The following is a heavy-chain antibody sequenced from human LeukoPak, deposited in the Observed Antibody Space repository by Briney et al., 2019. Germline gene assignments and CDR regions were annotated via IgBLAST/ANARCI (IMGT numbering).Heavy chain of an antibody. CDR1: GFTFSSYA. Sequence: GGSLRLSCAASGFTFSSYAMHWVRQAPGKGLEWVAVISYDGSNKYYADSVKGRFTISRDNSKNTLYLQMNSLRAEDTAVYYCARSIWFGELSPLDYWGQGTLVNVSS. J-gene: IGHJ4*02. CDR3: ARSIWFGELSPLDY. D-gene: IGHD3-10*01. V-gene: IGHV3-30*14. CDR2: ISYDGSNK.